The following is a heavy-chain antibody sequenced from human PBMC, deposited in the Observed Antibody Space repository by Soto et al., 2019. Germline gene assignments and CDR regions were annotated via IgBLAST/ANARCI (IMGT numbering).Heavy chain of an antibody. Sequence: GGSLRLSCAASGFTFNRYAMSWVRQAPGKGLEWVSTISGSGGSTYYADSVQGRFSISRDNSKNTLSLQVNSLRAEDTAVYYCTTERDIVLVPAAMIGLGWLDPWGQGTLVTVSP. V-gene: IGHV3-23*01. CDR1: GFTFNRYA. CDR2: ISGSGGST. D-gene: IGHD2-2*01. J-gene: IGHJ5*02. CDR3: TTERDIVLVPAAMIGLGWLDP.